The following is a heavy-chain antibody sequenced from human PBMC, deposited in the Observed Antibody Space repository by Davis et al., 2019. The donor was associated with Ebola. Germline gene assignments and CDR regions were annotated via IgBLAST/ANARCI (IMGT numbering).Heavy chain of an antibody. CDR3: ARTITMVQGGAFDI. CDR2: ISAYNGDT. CDR1: GYTFTNYG. D-gene: IGHD3-10*01. Sequence: AASVKVSCKASGYTFTNYGVTWVRQAPGQGLEWMGWISAYNGDTNYAHNLQGRVTMTTDTSTSTAYMELRSLRSDDTAVYYCARTITMVQGGAFDIWGQGTMVTVSS. V-gene: IGHV1-18*01. J-gene: IGHJ3*02.